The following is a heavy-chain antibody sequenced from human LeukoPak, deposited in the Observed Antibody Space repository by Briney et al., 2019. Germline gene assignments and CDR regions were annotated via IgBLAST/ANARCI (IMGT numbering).Heavy chain of an antibody. CDR1: GVSISSYD. J-gene: IGHJ5*02. V-gene: IGHV4-59*08. D-gene: IGHD6-13*01. Sequence: ETLSLTCTASGVSISSYDLNWVRQPPGKGLEWVGDIYYIGSTNYNPSLNSRATISVDTSKNQFSLKLSSVTAADTAVYYCARRNIGSSSWYRGHNWFDPWGQGTLVTVSS. CDR3: ARRNIGSSSWYRGHNWFDP. CDR2: IYYIGST.